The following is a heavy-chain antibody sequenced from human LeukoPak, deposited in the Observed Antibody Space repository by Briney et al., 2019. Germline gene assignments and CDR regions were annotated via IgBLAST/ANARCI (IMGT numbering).Heavy chain of an antibody. Sequence: GGSLRLSCAASGFTVNSNYMNWVRQAPGKGLEWVSVIYSGGNTYYADSVKGRFTISRDNSKNTLYLQMNSLRAEDTAVYYCASRLGSSLGGFDYWGQGTLVTVSS. J-gene: IGHJ4*02. CDR2: IYSGGNT. V-gene: IGHV3-66*02. D-gene: IGHD6-13*01. CDR3: ASRLGSSLGGFDY. CDR1: GFTVNSNY.